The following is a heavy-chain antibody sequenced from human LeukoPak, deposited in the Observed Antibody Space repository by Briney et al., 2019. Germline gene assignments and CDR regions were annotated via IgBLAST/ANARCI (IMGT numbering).Heavy chain of an antibody. CDR1: GRSFSSYY. CDR3: ARGRFVVVPAAILFYKNWFDP. V-gene: IGHV4-34*01. J-gene: IGHJ5*02. D-gene: IGHD2-2*02. CDR2: INHSGST. Sequence: PSETLSLTCAVYGRSFSSYYWSWIRQPPGKGLEWIGEINHSGSTHYNPSLKSRVTISVDTSKNQFSLKLSSVTAADTAVYYCARGRFVVVPAAILFYKNWFDPWGQGTLVTVSS.